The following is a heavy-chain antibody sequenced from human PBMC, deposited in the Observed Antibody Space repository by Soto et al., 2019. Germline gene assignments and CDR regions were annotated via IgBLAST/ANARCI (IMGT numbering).Heavy chain of an antibody. Sequence: GGSLRLSCVASGFSLSVYWMHWVRQAPGKGLAWVSRIDTYGSATKYADSVEGRFTISRDNSKNTLYLQMNSLRAEDTAVYYCARAVGYSYPYNWFDPWGQGTLVTVSS. V-gene: IGHV3-74*01. CDR3: ARAVGYSYPYNWFDP. CDR1: GFSLSVYW. CDR2: IDTYGSAT. J-gene: IGHJ5*02. D-gene: IGHD5-18*01.